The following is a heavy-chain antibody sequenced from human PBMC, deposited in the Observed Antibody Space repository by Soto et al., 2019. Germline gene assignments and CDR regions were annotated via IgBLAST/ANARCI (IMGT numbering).Heavy chain of an antibody. Sequence: QVQLVQSGAEVKKPGASVKVSCKASGYTFTSYYMHWVRQAPGQGLEWMGIINPSGGSTSYAQKFQGRVTMTRDTSTSTVYMELSSLRSEDTAVHYCAREVYCSGGSCSLDPWGQGTLVTVSS. V-gene: IGHV1-46*01. CDR2: INPSGGST. J-gene: IGHJ5*02. CDR3: AREVYCSGGSCSLDP. D-gene: IGHD2-15*01. CDR1: GYTFTSYY.